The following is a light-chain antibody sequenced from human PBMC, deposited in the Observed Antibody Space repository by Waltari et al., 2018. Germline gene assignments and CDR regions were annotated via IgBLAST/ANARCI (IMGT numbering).Light chain of an antibody. Sequence: QSALTQPASVSGSPGQSITISCTGTTSDVDAYNYVSWYQQFPGKAPKLIIYDVYNRPSGFSTRFSGSKSDATASLTISGLQADDEAEYWCSSYTSTSTLWVFGGGTKLTV. CDR2: DVY. CDR1: TSDVDAYNY. J-gene: IGLJ3*02. CDR3: SSYTSTSTLWV. V-gene: IGLV2-14*03.